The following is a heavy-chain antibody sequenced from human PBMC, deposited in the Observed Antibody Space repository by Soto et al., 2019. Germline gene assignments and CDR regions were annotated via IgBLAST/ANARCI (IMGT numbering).Heavy chain of an antibody. CDR2: ISHDGSNQ. V-gene: IGHV3-30*18. CDR3: AKETRSRAVTATRVNGMDV. CDR1: GFSFSDFG. Sequence: QVQLVESGGGVVQPGRSLRLSCAPSGFSFSDFGMHWVPRAPGRGLEWLEAISHDGSNQYNGDSVKGRFSISRDHSNNRLYLQMNNLKVEDSAIYFCAKETRSRAVTATRVNGMDVWGQGTTVTVSS. J-gene: IGHJ6*02. D-gene: IGHD2-21*02.